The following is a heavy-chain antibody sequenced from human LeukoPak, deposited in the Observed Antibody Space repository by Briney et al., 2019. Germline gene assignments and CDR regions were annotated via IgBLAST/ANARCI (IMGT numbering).Heavy chain of an antibody. D-gene: IGHD3-10*01. V-gene: IGHV3-20*04. Sequence: GGSLRLSCAASGFTFSNSAMSWVRQAPGKGLEWVSGINWNGGSTGYADSVKGRFTISRDNAKNSLYLQMNSLRAEDTALYYCARDTSSSYGSGSDYWGQGTLVTVSS. J-gene: IGHJ4*02. CDR3: ARDTSSSYGSGSDY. CDR1: GFTFSNSA. CDR2: INWNGGST.